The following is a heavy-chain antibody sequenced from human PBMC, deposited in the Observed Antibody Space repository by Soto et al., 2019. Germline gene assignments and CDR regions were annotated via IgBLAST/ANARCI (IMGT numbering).Heavy chain of an antibody. J-gene: IGHJ6*02. CDR2: IYHSGST. CDR1: GGSISSSNW. D-gene: IGHD6-13*01. CDR3: ARIAAAGTSDYYYYGMDV. V-gene: IGHV4-4*02. Sequence: SETLSLTCAVSGGSISSSNWWSWVRQPPGKGLEWIGEIYHSGSTNYNPSLKSRVTISVDKSKNQFSLKLSSVTAADTAVYYCARIAAAGTSDYYYYGMDVWGQGTTVTVSS.